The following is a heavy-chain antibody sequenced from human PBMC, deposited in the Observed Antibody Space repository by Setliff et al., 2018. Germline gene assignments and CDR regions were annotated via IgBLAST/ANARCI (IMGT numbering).Heavy chain of an antibody. CDR1: GYTLTTYF. Sequence: ASVKVSCKASGYTLTTYFMNWVRQAPGQGLEWLGSIGPYSGNTNYPQWLQDRVTMTIDTSATTVYMELKSLRSDDTAVYYCVRSSAPQVVLAADFDFWGQGTPVTVSS. D-gene: IGHD6-19*01. CDR3: VRSSAPQVVLAADFDF. V-gene: IGHV1-18*01. CDR2: IGPYSGNT. J-gene: IGHJ4*02.